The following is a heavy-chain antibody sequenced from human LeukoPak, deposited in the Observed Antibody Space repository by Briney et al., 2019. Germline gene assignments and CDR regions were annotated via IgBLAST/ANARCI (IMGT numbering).Heavy chain of an antibody. CDR1: GFTFSSYA. CDR3: AKDDDWGRYKH. J-gene: IGHJ1*01. CDR2: ISGSGGST. V-gene: IGHV3-23*01. D-gene: IGHD3-16*01. Sequence: GGSLRLSCAASGFTFSSYAMSWVRQAPGKGLEWVSAISGSGGSTYYADSVKGRFTISRDNSKNTLSLQVNSLRAEDTAMYYCAKDDDWGRYKHWGQGTLVTVSS.